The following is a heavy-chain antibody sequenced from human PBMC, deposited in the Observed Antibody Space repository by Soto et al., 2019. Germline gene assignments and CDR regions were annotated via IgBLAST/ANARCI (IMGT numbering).Heavy chain of an antibody. CDR3: AREKYKYDLGALDF. Sequence: QVQLVESGGGVVQPGRSLRLSCVASGFSFRTYAMQWVRQAPGKGLEWVAVVSYDGGTRFYAYSVWGRFTISRDNSKSTLYLDIDSLTIEDTAVYYCAREKYKYDLGALDFWGRGALVAVSS. V-gene: IGHV3-30-3*01. J-gene: IGHJ4*02. D-gene: IGHD3-16*01. CDR2: VSYDGGTR. CDR1: GFSFRTYA.